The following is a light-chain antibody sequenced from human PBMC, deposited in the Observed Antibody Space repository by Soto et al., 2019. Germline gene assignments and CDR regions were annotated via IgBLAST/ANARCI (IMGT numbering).Light chain of an antibody. CDR2: EVC. Sequence: QSVLTQPASVSGSPGQSITISCTGTSTDIGTYDHVSWYQQRPGKVPQLIIYEVCNRPSGLSSRFSGSKSGNAASLTISRLHAEDEADYYCCSYTTGSTLVFGTGTKVTVL. V-gene: IGLV2-14*01. J-gene: IGLJ1*01. CDR1: STDIGTYDH. CDR3: CSYTTGSTLV.